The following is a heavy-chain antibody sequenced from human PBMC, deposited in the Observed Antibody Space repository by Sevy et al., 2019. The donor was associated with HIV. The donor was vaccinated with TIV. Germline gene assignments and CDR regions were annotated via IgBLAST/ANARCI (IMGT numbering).Heavy chain of an antibody. CDR1: GFTFSSYA. V-gene: IGHV3-23*01. J-gene: IGHJ4*02. CDR2: ISGSGGST. CDR3: AKGNYDFWSGYEEYFDY. Sequence: GGSLRLSCAASGFTFSSYAMSWVRQAPGKGLEWVSAISGSGGSTYYADSVKGRFTISRDNSKNTRYLQMNSLRAEDTAVYYCAKGNYDFWSGYEEYFDYWGQGTLVTVSS. D-gene: IGHD3-3*01.